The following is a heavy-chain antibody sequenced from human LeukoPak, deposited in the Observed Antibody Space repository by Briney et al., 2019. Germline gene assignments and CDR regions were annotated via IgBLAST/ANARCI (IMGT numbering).Heavy chain of an antibody. D-gene: IGHD2-2*03. CDR1: GGTFSSYA. CDR2: IIPIFGTA. J-gene: IGHJ3*02. CDR3: ATGLASMDNAFDI. V-gene: IGHV1-69*13. Sequence: ASVKVSCKASGGTFSSYATSWVRQAPGQGLEWMGGIIPIFGTANYAQKFQGRVTITADESTSTAYMELSSLRSEDTAVYYCATGLASMDNAFDIWGQGTMVTVSS.